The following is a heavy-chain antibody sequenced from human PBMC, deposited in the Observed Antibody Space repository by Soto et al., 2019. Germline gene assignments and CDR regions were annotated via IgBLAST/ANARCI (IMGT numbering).Heavy chain of an antibody. CDR3: AKEGGYGDRIADDYYYYGMDV. CDR2: ISHEGSYK. D-gene: IGHD4-17*01. Sequence: GGSLRLSCEVSGFSFRSFGMHWVRQAPGKGLEWVTVISHEGSYKHYADSVKGRFTISRDDSKNTLYLQMNSLRAEDMAVYYCAKEGGYGDRIADDYYYYGMDVWGQGTTVTVSS. J-gene: IGHJ6*02. V-gene: IGHV3-30*18. CDR1: GFSFRSFG.